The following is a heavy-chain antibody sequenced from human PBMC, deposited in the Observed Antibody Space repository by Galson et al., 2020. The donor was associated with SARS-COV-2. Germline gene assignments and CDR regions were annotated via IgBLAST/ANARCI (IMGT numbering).Heavy chain of an antibody. V-gene: IGHV3-11*01. CDR2: ISSSGSTI. CDR1: GFTFSDYY. CDR3: ARDSATTVTTFYYYYGMDV. Sequence: GSLRLSCAASGFTFSDYYMSWIRQAPGKGLEWVSYISSSGSTIYYADSVKGRFTISRDNAKNSLYLQMNSLRAEDTAVYYCARDSATTVTTFYYYYGMDVWGQGTTVTVSS. D-gene: IGHD4-4*01. J-gene: IGHJ6*02.